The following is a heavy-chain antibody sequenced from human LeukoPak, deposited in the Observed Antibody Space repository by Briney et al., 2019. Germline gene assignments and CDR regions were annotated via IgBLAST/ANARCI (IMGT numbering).Heavy chain of an antibody. CDR1: GFTFSDFY. CDR3: ARRLYSGYRAFDY. CDR2: ISSSGSTI. J-gene: IGHJ4*02. V-gene: IGHV3-11*01. D-gene: IGHD5-12*01. Sequence: PGGSLRLSCAASGFTFSDFYMSWIRQAPGMGLEWVSHISSSGSTIYFADSVKGRFTISRDNAKNSLYLQMNSLRAEDTAVYYCARRLYSGYRAFDYWGQGTLVTVSS.